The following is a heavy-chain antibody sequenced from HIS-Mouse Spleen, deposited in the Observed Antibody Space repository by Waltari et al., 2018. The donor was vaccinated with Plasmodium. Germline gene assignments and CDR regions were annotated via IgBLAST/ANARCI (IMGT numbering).Heavy chain of an antibody. J-gene: IGHJ5*02. V-gene: IGHV4-31*03. D-gene: IGHD1-26*01. Sequence: QVQLQESGPGLVKPSQTLSLTCSVSGGSISSGGYYWIWIRQPPGKGLEWIGYIYYSGSTYYNPSLKSRVTISVDTSKNQFSLKVNSVTAADTAVYYCARWVGNWFDPWGQGTLVTVSS. CDR1: GGSISSGGYY. CDR3: ARWVGNWFDP. CDR2: IYYSGST.